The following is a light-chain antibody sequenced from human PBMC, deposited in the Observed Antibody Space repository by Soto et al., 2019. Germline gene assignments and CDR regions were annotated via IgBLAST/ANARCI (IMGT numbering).Light chain of an antibody. CDR1: SSDVSGYDS. V-gene: IGLV2-14*01. J-gene: IGLJ2*01. CDR3: SSKTGSSTLAV. Sequence: QSVLTQPASVSGSPGQSITISCTGTSSDVSGYDSVSWYQQHPGKAPKLMIYGVSDRASGVSYRFSGSKFGNTASLTISGLQADDEADYYCSSKTGSSTLAVFGGGTKLTVL. CDR2: GVS.